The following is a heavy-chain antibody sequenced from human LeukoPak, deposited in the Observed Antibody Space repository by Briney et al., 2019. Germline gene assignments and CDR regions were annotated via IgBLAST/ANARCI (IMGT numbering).Heavy chain of an antibody. D-gene: IGHD3-10*01. CDR2: IYTSGST. Sequence: SQTLSLTCTVSGGSISSGGYYWSWIRQPAGKGLEWIGRIYTSGSTKYNPSLKSRVTISVDTSKNQFSLKLSSVTAADTAVYYCARERLWFGALGYFDYWGQGTLVTVSS. J-gene: IGHJ4*02. CDR3: ARERLWFGALGYFDY. V-gene: IGHV4-61*02. CDR1: GGSISSGGYY.